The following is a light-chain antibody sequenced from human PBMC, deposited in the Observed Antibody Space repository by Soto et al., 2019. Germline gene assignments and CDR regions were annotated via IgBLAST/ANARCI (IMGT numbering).Light chain of an antibody. CDR1: QDISNY. CDR2: DAS. Sequence: DIQMTQSPSSLSASVGDRVTITCQASQDISNYLNWYQQKPGKAPKLLIYDASNLETGVPSRFSGSGSGTDFTFTISSLQPEDFAFYYCQQRSNWPPITFGQGTRLEI. V-gene: IGKV1-33*01. J-gene: IGKJ5*01. CDR3: QQRSNWPPIT.